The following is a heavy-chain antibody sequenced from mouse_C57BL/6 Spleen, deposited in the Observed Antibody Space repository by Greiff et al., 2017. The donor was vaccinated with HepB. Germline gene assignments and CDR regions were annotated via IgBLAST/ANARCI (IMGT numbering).Heavy chain of an antibody. Sequence: EVKLVESGGGLVKPGGSLKLSCAASGFTFSSYAMSWVRQTPEKRLEWVATISDGGSYTYYPDNVKGRFTISRDNAKNNLYLQMSHLKYEDTAMYYCARAITTVVPHYFDYWGQGTTLTVSS. CDR3: ARAITTVVPHYFDY. CDR2: ISDGGSYT. D-gene: IGHD1-1*01. CDR1: GFTFSSYA. V-gene: IGHV5-4*03. J-gene: IGHJ2*01.